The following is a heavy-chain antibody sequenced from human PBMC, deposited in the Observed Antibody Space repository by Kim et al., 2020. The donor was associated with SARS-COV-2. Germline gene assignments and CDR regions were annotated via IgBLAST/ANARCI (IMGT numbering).Heavy chain of an antibody. J-gene: IGHJ4*02. CDR1: GLPFSASG. CDR2: IWSDGSKE. Sequence: GGSLRLSCAASGLPFSASGMHWVRQAPGKGLEWVAMIWSDGSKEYYADSVNGRFTISRDNSKNTVYLQMNNLRAEDTAVYYCARDKGERYSDYWGQGTLVIVS. D-gene: IGHD3-16*01. V-gene: IGHV3-33*01. CDR3: ARDKGERYSDY.